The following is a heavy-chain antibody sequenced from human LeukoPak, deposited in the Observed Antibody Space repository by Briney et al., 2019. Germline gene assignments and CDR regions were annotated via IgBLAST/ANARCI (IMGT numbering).Heavy chain of an antibody. Sequence: ASVKVSCKASGYTFTSYHMHWVRQAPGQGLEWMGIINPSGGSTSYAQKFQGRVTMTRDTSTSTVYMELSSLRSEDTAVYYCARDAYYYDSSGYYDIDYWGQGTLVTVSS. CDR3: ARDAYYYDSSGYYDIDY. CDR2: INPSGGST. D-gene: IGHD3-22*01. V-gene: IGHV1-46*01. CDR1: GYTFTSYH. J-gene: IGHJ4*02.